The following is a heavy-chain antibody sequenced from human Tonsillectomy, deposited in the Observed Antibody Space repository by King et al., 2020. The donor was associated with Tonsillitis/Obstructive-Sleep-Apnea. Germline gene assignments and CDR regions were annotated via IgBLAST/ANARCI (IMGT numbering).Heavy chain of an antibody. V-gene: IGHV3-15*01. Sequence: VQLVESGGGLVKPGGSLRLSCAASGFTFSNAWMSWVRQAPGKGLEWVGRIKSKTDGGTTDYAAPGRGRFTISRDDSKNTLYLQMNSLKTEDTAVYYCTTGCSSTSEGVYYYYYMDVWGKGTTVTVSS. CDR1: GFTFSNAW. J-gene: IGHJ6*03. CDR2: IKSKTDGGTT. D-gene: IGHD2-2*01. CDR3: TTGCSSTSEGVYYYYYMDV.